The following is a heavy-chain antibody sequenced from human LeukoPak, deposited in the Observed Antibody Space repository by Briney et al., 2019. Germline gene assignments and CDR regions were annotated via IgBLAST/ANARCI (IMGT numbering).Heavy chain of an antibody. CDR3: ARSPHWGLGELSFRPPPPFDY. CDR1: GFTFSSYS. CDR2: ISSSSTYI. J-gene: IGHJ4*02. D-gene: IGHD3-16*02. V-gene: IGHV3-21*01. Sequence: PGGSLRLSCAASGFTFSSYSMNWVRQAPGKGLEWVSSISSSSTYIYYADSVKGRFTISRDNAKNSLYLQMNSLRAEDTAVYYCARSPHWGLGELSFRPPPPFDYWGQGTLVTVSS.